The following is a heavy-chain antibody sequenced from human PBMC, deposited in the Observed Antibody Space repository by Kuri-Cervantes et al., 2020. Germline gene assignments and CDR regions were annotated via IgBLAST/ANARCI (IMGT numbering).Heavy chain of an antibody. CDR2: INPNGGRT. CDR3: ARGSAVGHYYGMDV. CDR1: GYTFTGYY. D-gene: IGHD6-13*01. Sequence: ASVKVSCKASGYTFTGYYMHWVRQAPGQGLQWMGIINPNGGRTTYTEKLQGRVTMTRDTSTSTFYMDLSSLRSEDTAVYYCARGSAVGHYYGMDVWGQGTTVTVSS. J-gene: IGHJ6*02. V-gene: IGHV1-46*04.